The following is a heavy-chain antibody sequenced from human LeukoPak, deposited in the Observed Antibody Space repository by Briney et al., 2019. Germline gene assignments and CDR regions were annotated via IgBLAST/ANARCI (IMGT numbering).Heavy chain of an antibody. Sequence: SETLSLTCTVSGGSISSYYWSWIRQPPGKGLEWIGYIYYSGSTNYNPSLKSRVTISVDTSKNQFSLKLSSVTAADTAVYYCAREDCSGGSCPGYFDYWGQGTLVTVSS. CDR2: IYYSGST. J-gene: IGHJ4*02. CDR3: AREDCSGGSCPGYFDY. CDR1: GGSISSYY. D-gene: IGHD2-15*01. V-gene: IGHV4-59*01.